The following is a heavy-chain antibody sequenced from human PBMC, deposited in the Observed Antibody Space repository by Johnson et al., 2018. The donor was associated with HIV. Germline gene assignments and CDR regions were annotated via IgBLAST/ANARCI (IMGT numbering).Heavy chain of an antibody. CDR2: IRYDGTNK. CDR1: GFTFSDYY. D-gene: IGHD4-17*01. V-gene: IGHV3-30*02. J-gene: IGHJ3*02. Sequence: QVQLVESGGGLVKPGGSLRLSCAASGFTFSDYYMSWIRQAPGKGLEWVAFIRYDGTNKHFADSVKGRFTISRDNSKNTLYLQMNSLRAEDTAVYYCAKTRTTVTTIDAFDIWGQGTMVTVSS. CDR3: AKTRTTVTTIDAFDI.